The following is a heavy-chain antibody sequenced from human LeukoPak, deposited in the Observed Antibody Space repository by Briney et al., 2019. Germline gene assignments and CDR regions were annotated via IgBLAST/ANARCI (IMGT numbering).Heavy chain of an antibody. J-gene: IGHJ3*02. Sequence: GGSLRLSCAASGFSFSSYSMDWVRQAPGKGLEWVSSISTSSSHTYYADSVKGRFTISRDNAKNSLYLQMNSLRAEDTAVYYCARGSVELQRLDAFDIWGQGTMVTVSS. D-gene: IGHD6-25*01. CDR3: ARGSVELQRLDAFDI. V-gene: IGHV3-21*01. CDR2: ISTSSSHT. CDR1: GFSFSSYS.